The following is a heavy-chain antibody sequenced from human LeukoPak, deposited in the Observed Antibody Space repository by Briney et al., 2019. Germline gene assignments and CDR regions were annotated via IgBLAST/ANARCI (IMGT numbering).Heavy chain of an antibody. CDR2: IYPGDSDT. CDR3: ARIGCSGGSCSDAFDI. CDR1: GYSFTSYW. Sequence: GESLKISCKGSGYSFTSYWIGWVRQMPGKGLEWMGIIYPGDSDTRYSPSFQGQVTISADKSISTAYLQWSSLKASDTAAYYCARIGCSGGSCSDAFDIWGQGTMVTVSS. V-gene: IGHV5-51*01. J-gene: IGHJ3*02. D-gene: IGHD2-15*01.